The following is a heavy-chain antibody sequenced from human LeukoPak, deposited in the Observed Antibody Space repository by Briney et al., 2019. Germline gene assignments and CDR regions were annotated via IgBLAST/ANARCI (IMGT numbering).Heavy chain of an antibody. D-gene: IGHD6-13*01. CDR2: INHSGST. V-gene: IGHV4-34*01. CDR1: GGSFSGYY. J-gene: IGHJ4*02. CDR3: AAACSHHEAGKTSDFDY. Sequence: PSETLSLTCAVYGGSFSGYYWSWIRQPPGKGLEWIGEINHSGSTNYNPSLKSRVTISVDTSKNQFSLKLSSVTAADTAVYYCAAACSHHEAGKTSDFDYWGQGTLVTVSS.